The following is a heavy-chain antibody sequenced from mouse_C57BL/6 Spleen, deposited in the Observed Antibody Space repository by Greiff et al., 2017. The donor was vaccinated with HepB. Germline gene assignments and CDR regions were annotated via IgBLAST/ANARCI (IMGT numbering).Heavy chain of an antibody. Sequence: VQLHQSGPELVKPGASVKISCKASGYTFTDYYMNWVKQSHGKSLEWIGDINPNNGGTSYNQKFKGKATLTVDKSSSTAYMELRSLTSEDSAVYYCARKGVYYDYYFDYWGQGTTLTVSS. J-gene: IGHJ2*01. D-gene: IGHD2-4*01. V-gene: IGHV1-26*01. CDR2: INPNNGGT. CDR3: ARKGVYYDYYFDY. CDR1: GYTFTDYY.